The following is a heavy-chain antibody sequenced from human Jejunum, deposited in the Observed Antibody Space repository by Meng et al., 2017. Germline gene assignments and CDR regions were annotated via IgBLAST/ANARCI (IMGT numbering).Heavy chain of an antibody. Sequence: QLEGRESWQGLVGHSGSVSLTCTVSGGSFRSAAYYGIWIRQPPGKGLELIGYIYYSGGTTYSPSLNSRVTISIDTAKTQVSLKVSSVTAADTAVYYCAHSSSSSSFGFDYWGQGTLVTVSS. CDR3: AHSSSSSSFGFDY. V-gene: IGHV4-61*08. CDR2: IYYSGGT. CDR1: GGSFRSAAYY. J-gene: IGHJ4*02. D-gene: IGHD6-6*01.